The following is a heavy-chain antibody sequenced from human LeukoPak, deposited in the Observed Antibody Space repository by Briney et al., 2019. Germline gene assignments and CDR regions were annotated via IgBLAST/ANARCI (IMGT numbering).Heavy chain of an antibody. CDR2: ISYDGSNK. CDR3: AKPPATIRYFDWKSGFCY. CDR1: GFTFSSYG. V-gene: IGHV3-30*18. Sequence: GGSLRLSCAASGFTFSSYGMRWVRQAPGKGLEWVAVISYDGSNKYYADSVKGRFTISRDNSKNTLYLQMNSLRAEDTAVYYCAKPPATIRYFDWKSGFCYWGQGSLVTVSS. J-gene: IGHJ4*02. D-gene: IGHD3-9*01.